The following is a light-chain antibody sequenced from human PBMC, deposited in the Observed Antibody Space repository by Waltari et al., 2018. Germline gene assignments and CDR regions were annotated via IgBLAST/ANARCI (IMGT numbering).Light chain of an antibody. Sequence: QSALTQPPSASGSPGQSVTISCPGPTSDVGGYHYVPWYQQHPGKAPKLVIYEVTRRPSGVPDRFSGSKSGNTASLTVSGLQAEDEANYYCSSYAGSNNLGVFGGGTKLTVL. CDR1: TSDVGGYHY. J-gene: IGLJ3*02. V-gene: IGLV2-8*01. CDR3: SSYAGSNNLGV. CDR2: EVT.